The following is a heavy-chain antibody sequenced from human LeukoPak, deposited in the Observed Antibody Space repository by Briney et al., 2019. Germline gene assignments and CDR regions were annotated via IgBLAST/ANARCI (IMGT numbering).Heavy chain of an antibody. D-gene: IGHD3-9*01. CDR3: ARDGNYDILTGYYRGFDP. J-gene: IGHJ5*02. CDR1: GGSISSGGYY. CDR2: IYYSGST. Sequence: SQTLSLTCTVSGGSISSGGYYWSWIRQHLGKGLEWIGYIYYSGSTYYNPSLKSRVTISVDTSKNQFSLKLSSVTAADTAVYYCARDGNYDILTGYYRGFDPWGQGTLVTVSS. V-gene: IGHV4-31*03.